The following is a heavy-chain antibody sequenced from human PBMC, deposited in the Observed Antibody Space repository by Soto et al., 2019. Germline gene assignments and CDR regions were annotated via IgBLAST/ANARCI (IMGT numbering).Heavy chain of an antibody. D-gene: IGHD3-16*01. J-gene: IGHJ4*02. Sequence: QVQLVQSGAEVKNTGSSVKVSCKTSGGTFSTFGISWVRQAPGQGLEWMGGIIPFFGTAEYSQKFEDRITITADESTNTVDMDLRSLTSEDTAIYYCARTAPMDAGDKYYYDFWGQGALVTVSS. CDR2: IIPFFGTA. CDR1: GGTFSTFG. V-gene: IGHV1-69*01. CDR3: ARTAPMDAGDKYYYDF.